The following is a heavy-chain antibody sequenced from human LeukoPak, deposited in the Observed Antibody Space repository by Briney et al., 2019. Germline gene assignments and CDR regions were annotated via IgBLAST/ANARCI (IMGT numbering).Heavy chain of an antibody. V-gene: IGHV1-18*01. Sequence: ASVKVSCKASGYTFTSYGISWVRQAPGQGLEWMGWISAYNGNTNYAQKLQGRVTMTTDTSTSTAYMELRSLRSDDTAVYYCARDFGDRPGSSKCLDYWGQGTLVTVSS. D-gene: IGHD3-10*01. CDR2: ISAYNGNT. CDR3: ARDFGDRPGSSKCLDY. J-gene: IGHJ4*02. CDR1: GYTFTSYG.